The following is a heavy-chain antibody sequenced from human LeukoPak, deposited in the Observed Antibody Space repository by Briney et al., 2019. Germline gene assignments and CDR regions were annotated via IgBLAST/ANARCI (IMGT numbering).Heavy chain of an antibody. Sequence: GGSLRLSCAASRFTFSSYSMNWVRQAPGKGLEWVSSISSSGSYIYHADSVKGRFTISRDNAKNSLYLQMNSLRAEDTAVYYCARDKRGGDYVWGSYRYFGYWGQGTLVTVSS. CDR3: ARDKRGGDYVWGSYRYFGY. CDR1: RFTFSSYS. J-gene: IGHJ4*02. V-gene: IGHV3-21*01. D-gene: IGHD3-16*02. CDR2: ISSSGSYI.